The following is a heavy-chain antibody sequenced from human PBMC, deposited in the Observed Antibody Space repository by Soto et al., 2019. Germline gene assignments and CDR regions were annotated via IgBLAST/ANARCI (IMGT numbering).Heavy chain of an antibody. Sequence: SQTLSLTCDISGDSVSSNSAAWNWFRQSPSRGLEWLGRTYYRSDWHNDYAVSVKSRITINPDTSKNQFSLQLNSVTPDDTAVYYCVMGNCYNGACPPLDPCGQGSLLTVSS. CDR3: VMGNCYNGACPPLDP. CDR2: TYYRSDWHN. J-gene: IGHJ5*02. D-gene: IGHD2-8*01. V-gene: IGHV6-1*01. CDR1: GDSVSSNSAA.